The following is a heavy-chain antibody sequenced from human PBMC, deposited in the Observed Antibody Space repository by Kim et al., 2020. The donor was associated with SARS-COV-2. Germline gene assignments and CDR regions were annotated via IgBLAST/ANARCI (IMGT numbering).Heavy chain of an antibody. Sequence: ASVKVSCKASGYTFTGYYMHWVRQAPGQGLEWMGRINPNSGGTNYAQKFQGRVTMTRDTSISTAYMELSRLRSNDTAVYYCARDIRYSYGYAFAWGQGTMVTVSS. V-gene: IGHV1-2*06. CDR1: GYTFTGYY. J-gene: IGHJ3*01. CDR2: INPNSGGT. CDR3: ARDIRYSYGYAFA. D-gene: IGHD5-18*01.